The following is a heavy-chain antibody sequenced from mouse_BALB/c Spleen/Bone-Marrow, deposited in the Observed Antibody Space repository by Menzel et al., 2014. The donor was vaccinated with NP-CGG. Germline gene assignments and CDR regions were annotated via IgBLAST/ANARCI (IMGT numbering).Heavy chain of an antibody. V-gene: IGHV1-69*02. J-gene: IGHJ2*01. Sequence: VKLQESGAELVRPGASVKLSCKASGYTFISYWINWVKQRPGQGLEWIGNIYPSNNYTNYNQKFKDKATLTVDKSSSTAYMQLSSPTSEDSAVYYCTGGNYAYYFDYWGQGTTLTVSS. CDR2: IYPSNNYT. CDR3: TGGNYAYYFDY. D-gene: IGHD2-1*01. CDR1: GYTFISYW.